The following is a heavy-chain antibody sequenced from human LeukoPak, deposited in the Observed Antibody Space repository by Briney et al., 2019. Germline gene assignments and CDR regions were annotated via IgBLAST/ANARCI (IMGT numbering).Heavy chain of an antibody. J-gene: IGHJ4*02. CDR3: AKDMNYYDSSGKDY. D-gene: IGHD3-22*01. CDR2: ITSSSSYI. V-gene: IGHV3-21*04. Sequence: PGGSLRLSCAASGFTFSRFTMNWVRQAPGKGLEWVPSITSSSSYIYYADSVKGRFSISRDNAKNSLYLQMNSLRAEDTALYYCAKDMNYYDSSGKDYRGQGTLVTVSS. CDR1: GFTFSRFT.